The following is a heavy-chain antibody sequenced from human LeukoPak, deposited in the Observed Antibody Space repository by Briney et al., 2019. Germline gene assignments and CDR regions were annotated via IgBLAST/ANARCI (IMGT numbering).Heavy chain of an antibody. D-gene: IGHD3-16*02. J-gene: IGHJ4*02. Sequence: GGSLRLSCAASGFTVSSNYMSWVRQAPGKGLEWVSVIYSGGSTYYADSVKGRFTISRDNAKNSLYLQMNSLRAKDTAVYYCAKDFNDYVWGSYHPGDYWGQGTLVTVSS. CDR3: AKDFNDYVWGSYHPGDY. CDR1: GFTVSSNY. V-gene: IGHV3-53*01. CDR2: IYSGGST.